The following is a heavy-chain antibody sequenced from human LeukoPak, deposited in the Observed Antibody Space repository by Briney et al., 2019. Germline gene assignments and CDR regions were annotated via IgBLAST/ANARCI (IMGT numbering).Heavy chain of an antibody. Sequence: SETLSLTCTVSGGSISSSSYYWGWIRQPPGRGLEWIGSIYYSGSTYYNPSLKSRVTISVDTSKNQFSLKLSSVTAADTAVYYCARDSLSGSYFDWGQGTLVTVSS. D-gene: IGHD1-26*01. CDR2: IYYSGST. CDR1: GGSISSSSYY. J-gene: IGHJ4*02. CDR3: ARDSLSGSYFD. V-gene: IGHV4-39*07.